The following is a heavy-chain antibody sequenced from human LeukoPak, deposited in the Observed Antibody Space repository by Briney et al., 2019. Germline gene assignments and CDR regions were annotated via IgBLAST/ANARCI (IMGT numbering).Heavy chain of an antibody. V-gene: IGHV1-69*05. CDR1: GGTFSDYA. CDR3: ARGLIQLWIFDY. J-gene: IGHJ4*02. D-gene: IGHD5-18*01. CDR2: IIPIFDTA. Sequence: SVKVSCKASGGTFSDYAVTWVRQAPGQGLEWMGGIIPIFDTANYAQKFQGRVTISTDESTSTAYMELSSLRAEDTAVYYCARGLIQLWIFDYWGQGALVTVSS.